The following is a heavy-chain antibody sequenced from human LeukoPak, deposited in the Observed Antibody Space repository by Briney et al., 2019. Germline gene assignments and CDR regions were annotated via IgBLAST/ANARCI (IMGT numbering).Heavy chain of an antibody. V-gene: IGHV1-2*02. CDR1: GYTFTDYH. CDR2: INPNGGGT. D-gene: IGHD6-6*01. Sequence: ASVTVSCKASGYTFTDYHIHWVRQAPGQGLEWMGWINPNGGGTNYAGKFQGRVTMTSDTSISTAYMYLSRLRSDDTAVYYCARRYTDSSEGFDSWGQGTLVTVSS. J-gene: IGHJ4*02. CDR3: ARRYTDSSEGFDS.